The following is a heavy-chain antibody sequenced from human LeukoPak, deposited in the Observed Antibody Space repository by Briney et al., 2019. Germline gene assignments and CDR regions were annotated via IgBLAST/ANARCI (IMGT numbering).Heavy chain of an antibody. CDR2: IYSGGST. D-gene: IGHD4-17*01. J-gene: IGHJ4*02. Sequence: GGSLRLSCAASGFTVSSNYMSWVRQAPGKGLEWVSVIYSGGSTYYADSVKGRFTISRDNSKNTLYLQMNSLRAEDTAVYYCASPAVTTTGPSGRAFDYWGQGTLVTVSS. V-gene: IGHV3-66*01. CDR1: GFTVSSNY. CDR3: ASPAVTTTGPSGRAFDY.